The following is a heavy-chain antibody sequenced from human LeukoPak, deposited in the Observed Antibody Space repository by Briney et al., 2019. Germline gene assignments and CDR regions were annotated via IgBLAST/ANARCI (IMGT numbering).Heavy chain of an antibody. CDR3: ASYIVGPTLDY. V-gene: IGHV3-48*04. CDR1: GFTFSSHG. CDR2: ISGSGSTI. J-gene: IGHJ4*02. Sequence: GGTLRLSCAASGFTFSSHGMSWVRQAPGKGLEWVSYISGSGSTIYYADSVKGRFTISRDNARNSLYLQLNSLRAEDTALYYCASYIVGPTLDYWGQGALVTVSS. D-gene: IGHD1-26*01.